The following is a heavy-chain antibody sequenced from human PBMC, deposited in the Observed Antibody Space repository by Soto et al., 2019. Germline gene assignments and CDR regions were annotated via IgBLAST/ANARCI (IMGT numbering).Heavy chain of an antibody. CDR2: TYYRSKWYN. CDR3: SRDVCYCAGGSYYRDYLDY. J-gene: IGHJ4*02. Sequence: SQTLSLTCAISGDSVSSNSAAWNWIRQSPSRGLEWLGRTYYRSKWYNDYAVSVKSRITINPDTSKNQFSLQLNSVTPEDTAVTYCSRDVCYCAGGSYYRDYLDYWGQGTLVTVSS. CDR1: GDSVSSNSAA. D-gene: IGHD2-15*01. V-gene: IGHV6-1*01.